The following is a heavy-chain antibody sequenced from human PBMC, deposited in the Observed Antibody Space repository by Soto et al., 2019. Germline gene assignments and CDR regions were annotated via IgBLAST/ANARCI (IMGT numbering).Heavy chain of an antibody. Sequence: LRLSCAASGFTFSSYSMNWVRQAPGKGLEWVSSISSSSSYIYYADSVKGRFTISRDNAKNSLYLQMNSLRAEDTAVYYCARTGMGDSSSWFDYWGQGALVTVSS. CDR1: GFTFSSYS. V-gene: IGHV3-21*01. J-gene: IGHJ4*02. D-gene: IGHD6-13*01. CDR3: ARTGMGDSSSWFDY. CDR2: ISSSSSYI.